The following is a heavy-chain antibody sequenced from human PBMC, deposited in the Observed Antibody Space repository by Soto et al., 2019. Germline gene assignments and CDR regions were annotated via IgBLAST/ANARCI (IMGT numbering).Heavy chain of an antibody. V-gene: IGHV4-59*01. Sequence: QVQLQESGPGLVKPSETLSLTYTVSGGSISSYYWSWIRQPPGKGLEWIGYIFYSGSTNYNPSLKSRVTISVDTSKNQFSLKLKSATAADTAVYYCARTEVGYISSWYGFDYWGHGSLVTVSS. D-gene: IGHD6-13*01. J-gene: IGHJ4*01. CDR3: ARTEVGYISSWYGFDY. CDR1: GGSISSYY. CDR2: IFYSGST.